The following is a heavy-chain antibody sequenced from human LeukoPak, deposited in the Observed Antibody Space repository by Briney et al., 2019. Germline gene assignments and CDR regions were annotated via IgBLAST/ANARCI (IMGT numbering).Heavy chain of an antibody. Sequence: SETLSLTCSVSGASISSSSNYRGWIRQPPGKGLEWIGSIYYSGSTYYNPSLRSRVTISVDTSKNQFSLKLTSVTAADTAVYYCAFICTSGSCYSVDYWGQGTLVTVSS. J-gene: IGHJ4*02. CDR3: AFICTSGSCYSVDY. V-gene: IGHV4-39*01. CDR2: IYYSGST. D-gene: IGHD2-15*01. CDR1: GASISSSSNY.